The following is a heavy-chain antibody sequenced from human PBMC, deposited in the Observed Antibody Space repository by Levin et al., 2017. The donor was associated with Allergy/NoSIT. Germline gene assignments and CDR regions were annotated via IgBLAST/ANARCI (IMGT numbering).Heavy chain of an antibody. J-gene: IGHJ4*02. CDR2: ISSRRYGAKS. V-gene: IGHV3-49*03. CDR3: SRLPRDNYGPPFDY. D-gene: IGHD5-18*01. Sequence: QSGGSLRLSCTTSGFTFADYAMIWFRQAPGKGLECVGFISSRRYGAKSEYAASVQGRFTISRDDSKSITYLQMNSLYSEDTAIYYCSRLPRDNYGPPFDYWGQGTLVTVSS. CDR1: GFTFADYA.